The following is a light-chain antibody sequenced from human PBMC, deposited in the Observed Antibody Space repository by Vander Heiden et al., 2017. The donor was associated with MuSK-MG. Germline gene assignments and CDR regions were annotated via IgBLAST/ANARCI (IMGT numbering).Light chain of an antibody. CDR3: LLSYSGALYVV. V-gene: IGLV7-46*01. CDR1: TGAVTSGHY. J-gene: IGLJ2*01. CDR2: DTS. Sequence: QAVVTQEPPLTVSPGGTVTLTCGSSTGAVTSGHYPYWFQQKPGQAPRTLIYDTSNKHSWTPARFSGSLLGGKAALTLSGAQPEDEAEYYCLLSYSGALYVVFGGGTKLTVL.